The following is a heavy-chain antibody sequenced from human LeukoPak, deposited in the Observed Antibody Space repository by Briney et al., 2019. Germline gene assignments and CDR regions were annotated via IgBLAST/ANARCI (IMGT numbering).Heavy chain of an antibody. CDR2: IIPIFGTA. J-gene: IGHJ5*02. CDR1: GGTFSCYA. CDR3: ARGPDAYCSGGSCYVSNWFDP. Sequence: GASVKVSCKASGGTFSCYAISWVRQAPGQGLEWMGRIIPIFGTANYAQKFQGRVTITTDESTSTAYMELSSLRSEDTAVYYCARGPDAYCSGGSCYVSNWFDPWGQGTLVTVSS. V-gene: IGHV1-69*05. D-gene: IGHD2-15*01.